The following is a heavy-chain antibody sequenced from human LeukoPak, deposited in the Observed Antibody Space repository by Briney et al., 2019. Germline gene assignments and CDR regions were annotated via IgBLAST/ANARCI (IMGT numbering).Heavy chain of an antibody. CDR3: ARGPSGYHNT. CDR2: IQYDGSNK. D-gene: IGHD5-12*01. V-gene: IGHV3-30*02. CDR1: GFTFSTYG. Sequence: PGGSLRLSCAASGFTFSTYGMHWVRQAPGKGLEWVTFIQYDGSNKYDADSVKGRFTISRDNSKNTLYLQMNSLRAEDTAMYYCARGPSGYHNTGGQGTLVTVSS. J-gene: IGHJ4*02.